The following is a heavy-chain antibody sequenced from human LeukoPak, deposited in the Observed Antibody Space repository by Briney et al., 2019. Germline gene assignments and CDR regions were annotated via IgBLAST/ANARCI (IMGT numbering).Heavy chain of an antibody. J-gene: IGHJ5*02. V-gene: IGHV1-2*02. CDR2: INPNSGDT. D-gene: IGHD2-21*01. CDR3: ASLISIEDGNNWFDP. Sequence: ASVKVSCKPSGYTFSDYYIHWVRQAPGQGLEWVGWINPNSGDTKYAQKFQGRVTMTRDTSINTAYMELSRLTSNDTATFYCASLISIEDGNNWFDPWGQGTPVTVSS. CDR1: GYTFSDYY.